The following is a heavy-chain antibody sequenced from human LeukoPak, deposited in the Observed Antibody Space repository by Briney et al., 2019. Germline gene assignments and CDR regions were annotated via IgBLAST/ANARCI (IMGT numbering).Heavy chain of an antibody. CDR3: AGAVYSSGYYGGFAFDY. CDR2: IYYSGST. V-gene: IGHV4-59*01. CDR1: GGSISSYY. Sequence: PSETLSLTCTVSGGSISSYYWSWIRQPPGKGLEWIGYIYYSGSTNYNPSLKSRVTISVDTSKNQFSLKLSSVTAADTAVYYCAGAVYSSGYYGGFAFDYWGQGTLVTVSS. D-gene: IGHD3-22*01. J-gene: IGHJ4*02.